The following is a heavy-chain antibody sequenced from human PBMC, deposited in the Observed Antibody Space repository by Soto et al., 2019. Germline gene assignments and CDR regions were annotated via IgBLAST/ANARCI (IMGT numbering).Heavy chain of an antibody. CDR3: ARGVPQWVPEPAAFDI. V-gene: IGHV1-2*04. J-gene: IGHJ3*02. CDR1: GYTFTAYY. Sequence: GASVKVSCKTSGYTFTAYYMHWVRQAPGQGLEWMGWINPNSGGTNYAQKFQGWVTMTRDTSISTAYMELSRLRSDDTAVYYCARGVPQWVPEPAAFDIWGQGTVVTVSS. D-gene: IGHD1-26*01. CDR2: INPNSGGT.